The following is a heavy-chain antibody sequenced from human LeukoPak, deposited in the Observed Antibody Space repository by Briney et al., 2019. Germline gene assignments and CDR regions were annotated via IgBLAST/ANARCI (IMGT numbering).Heavy chain of an antibody. CDR1: GGSISTSSYY. CDR3: ARVSNYYDSS. V-gene: IGHV4-39*07. CDR2: IYYSGST. J-gene: IGHJ4*02. Sequence: PSETLSLTCTVSGGSISTSSYYWGWIRQPPGKGLECIGNIYYSGSTYYNPSLKSRVTISVDTSKNQFSLKLSSVTAADTAVYYCARVSNYYDSSWGQGTLVTVSS. D-gene: IGHD3-22*01.